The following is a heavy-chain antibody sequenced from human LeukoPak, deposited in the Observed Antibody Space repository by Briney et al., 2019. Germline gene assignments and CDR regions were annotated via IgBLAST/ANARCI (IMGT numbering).Heavy chain of an antibody. D-gene: IGHD5-18*01. CDR3: ARHLSGVTGYTYGRGIDY. CDR1: GFTFDDYA. Sequence: PGGSLRLSCAASGFTFDDYAMHWVRQAPGKGLEWVSGISWNSGSIGYVDSVKGRFTISRDNAKKSLYLQMNSLRAEDTAVYYCARHLSGVTGYTYGRGIDYWGQGTLVTVSS. V-gene: IGHV3-9*01. J-gene: IGHJ4*02. CDR2: ISWNSGSI.